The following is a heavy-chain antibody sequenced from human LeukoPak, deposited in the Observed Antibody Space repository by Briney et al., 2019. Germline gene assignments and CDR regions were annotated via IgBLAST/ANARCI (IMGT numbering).Heavy chain of an antibody. Sequence: PGGSLRLSCAESGFTFSSYGMHWVRQAPGKGLEWVAFIRYDGSNKYYADSVKGGFTISRDNSKNTLYLQMNSLSAEDTAGYYCAKSPPYSDYIFDYWGQGTLVTVSS. V-gene: IGHV3-30*02. D-gene: IGHD4/OR15-4a*01. CDR3: AKSPPYSDYIFDY. CDR1: GFTFSSYG. CDR2: IRYDGSNK. J-gene: IGHJ4*02.